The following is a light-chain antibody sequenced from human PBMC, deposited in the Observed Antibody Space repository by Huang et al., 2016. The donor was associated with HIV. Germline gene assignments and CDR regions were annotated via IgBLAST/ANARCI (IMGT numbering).Light chain of an antibody. J-gene: IGKJ2*01. Sequence: DIQMTQSPSSLSASVGDRVPITFRASQGITKSLVWYQQKPGKAPQLRLFATSRLERGVPSRFSGSGSGTDFTLTISSLQPEDFATYYCQQYYNTPYTFGQGTKLEIK. V-gene: IGKV1-NL1*01. CDR2: ATS. CDR3: QQYYNTPYT. CDR1: QGITKS.